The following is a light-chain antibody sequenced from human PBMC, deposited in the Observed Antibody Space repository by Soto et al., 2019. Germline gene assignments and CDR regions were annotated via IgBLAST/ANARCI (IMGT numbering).Light chain of an antibody. Sequence: DIQMTQSPSSLSAYVGDRVTITCRASQRISAYLNWYQHKPGKAPRLLISTASSLQSGVPSRFSGSGSGTDFTLTISSLQPEDFATYYCQQSYNNPLTFGGGTKVDI. CDR3: QQSYNNPLT. CDR1: QRISAY. CDR2: TAS. J-gene: IGKJ4*01. V-gene: IGKV1-39*01.